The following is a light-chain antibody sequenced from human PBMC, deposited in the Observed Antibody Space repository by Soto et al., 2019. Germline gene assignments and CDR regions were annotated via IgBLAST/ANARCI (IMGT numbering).Light chain of an antibody. CDR1: SSDVGGYKY. Sequence: QSVLTQPASVSASPGQSITISCTGTSSDVGGYKYVSWYQQLPGKAPKLILYEVANRPSGVSNRFSGSKSGNTASLTISGLQAEDEADYYCNSYTSSSTYVLGTGTKITVL. J-gene: IGLJ1*01. CDR2: EVA. V-gene: IGLV2-14*01. CDR3: NSYTSSSTYV.